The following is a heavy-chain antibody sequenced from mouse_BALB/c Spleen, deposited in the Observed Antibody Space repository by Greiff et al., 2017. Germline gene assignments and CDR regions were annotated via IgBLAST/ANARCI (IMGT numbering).Heavy chain of an antibody. J-gene: IGHJ1*01. CDR2: IDPANGNT. V-gene: IGHV14-3*02. CDR3: ARSEGSWYFDV. Sequence: EVQRVESGAELVKPGASVKLSCTASGFNIKDTYMHWVKQRPEQGLEWIGRIDPANGNTKYDPKFQGKATITADTSSNTAYLQLSSLTSEDTAVYYCARSEGSWYFDVWGAGTTVTVSS. CDR1: GFNIKDTY.